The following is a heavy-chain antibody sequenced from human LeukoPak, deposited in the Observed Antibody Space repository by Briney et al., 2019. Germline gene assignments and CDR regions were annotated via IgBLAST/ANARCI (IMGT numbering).Heavy chain of an antibody. CDR2: INHSGST. CDR1: GGSFIGYY. J-gene: IGHJ4*02. V-gene: IGHV4-34*01. Sequence: PSETLSLTCAVYGGSFIGYYWSWIRQPPGKGLEWIWEINHSGSTNYNPSLKSRVTISVDTSKNQFSLKLSSVTAADTAVYYCARGLYYYGSGSYYYWGQGTLVTVSS. CDR3: ARGLYYYGSGSYYY. D-gene: IGHD3-10*01.